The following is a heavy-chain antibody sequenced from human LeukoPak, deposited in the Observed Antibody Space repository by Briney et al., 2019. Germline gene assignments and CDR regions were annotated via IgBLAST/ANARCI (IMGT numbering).Heavy chain of an antibody. V-gene: IGHV3-74*01. D-gene: IGHD6-19*01. Sequence: GGSLRLSCAASGFTVSNYWMHGVRQAPGEGLVWVSRVNSDRRSVAYADSVQGRFTISTDNTKNTVYLQMDSLRAEDTAVYYCTRERNNGWDSWGQGTLVSVSS. CDR3: TRERNNGWDS. CDR1: GFTVSNYW. J-gene: IGHJ4*02. CDR2: VNSDRRSV.